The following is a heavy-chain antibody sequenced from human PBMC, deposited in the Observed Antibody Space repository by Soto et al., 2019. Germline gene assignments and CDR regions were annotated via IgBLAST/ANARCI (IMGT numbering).Heavy chain of an antibody. CDR1: GYTFTGYY. Sequence: QVQLVQSGAEVKKPGASVKVSCKASGYTFTGYYMHWVRQAPGQGLEWMGWINPNSGGTNYAQKFQGRVTMTRDTSISRAYMELSRLRSDDTAVYYCARDCGTYPEQVGGMDVWGQGTTVTVSS. CDR3: ARDCGTYPEQVGGMDV. V-gene: IGHV1-2*02. J-gene: IGHJ6*02. D-gene: IGHD1-1*01. CDR2: INPNSGGT.